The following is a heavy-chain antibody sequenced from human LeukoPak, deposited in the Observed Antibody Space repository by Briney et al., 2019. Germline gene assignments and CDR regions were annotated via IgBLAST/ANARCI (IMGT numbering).Heavy chain of an antibody. CDR1: GFTFGSYG. D-gene: IGHD3-10*01. Sequence: GGSLRLSCAASGFTFGSYGMHWVRQAPGKGLEWVAFIRYDGSNKYYADSVKGRFTISRDNSKNTLYLQMNSLRAEDTAVYYCAKASDYYGSGRGNHYYYYGMDVWGQGTTVTVSS. V-gene: IGHV3-30*02. J-gene: IGHJ6*02. CDR3: AKASDYYGSGRGNHYYYYGMDV. CDR2: IRYDGSNK.